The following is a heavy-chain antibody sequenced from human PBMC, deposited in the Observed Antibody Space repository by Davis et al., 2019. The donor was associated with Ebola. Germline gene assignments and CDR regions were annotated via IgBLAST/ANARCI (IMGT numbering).Heavy chain of an antibody. CDR1: GDSVSNVA. Sequence: PSETLSLTCGISGDSVSNVAWNWIRQSPSRGLEWLGRTYYTSKWYNDYAVSVKSRIIINPDTSKNQFSLQLNSVTPEDTAVYYCARGWLRSGFDYWGQGAPVTVSS. CDR2: TYYTSKWYN. D-gene: IGHD5-12*01. CDR3: ARGWLRSGFDY. V-gene: IGHV6-1*01. J-gene: IGHJ4*02.